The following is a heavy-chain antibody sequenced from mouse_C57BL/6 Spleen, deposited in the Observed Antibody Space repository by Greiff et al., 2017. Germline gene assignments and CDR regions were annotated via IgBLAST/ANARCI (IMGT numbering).Heavy chain of an antibody. CDR1: GFTFSDYY. Sequence: EVMLVASEGGLVQPGSSMKLSCTASGFTFSDYYMAWVRQVPEKGLEWVANINYDGSSTYYLDSLKSRFIISRDNAKNILYLQMSSLKSEDTATYYCARDGVDYAMDYWGQGTSVTVSS. D-gene: IGHD1-1*01. V-gene: IGHV5-16*01. CDR2: INYDGSST. J-gene: IGHJ4*01. CDR3: ARDGVDYAMDY.